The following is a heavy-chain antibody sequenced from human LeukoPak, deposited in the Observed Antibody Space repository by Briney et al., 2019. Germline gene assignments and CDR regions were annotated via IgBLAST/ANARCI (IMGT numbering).Heavy chain of an antibody. Sequence: GGPLSLFCAASGFLLSSYAMLWLRDAPGEGVVGVSAISGRSGSTYSAESGKGRFTISSDNSKNTLNLQMNGLRAEDTAVYYCAKDRGTGYLDYWGQGTLVTVSS. CDR2: ISGRSGST. J-gene: IGHJ4*02. V-gene: IGHV3-23*01. D-gene: IGHD3/OR15-3a*01. CDR1: GFLLSSYA. CDR3: AKDRGTGYLDY.